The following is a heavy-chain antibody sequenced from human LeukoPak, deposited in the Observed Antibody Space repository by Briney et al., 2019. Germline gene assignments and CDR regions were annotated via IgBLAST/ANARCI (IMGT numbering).Heavy chain of an antibody. D-gene: IGHD5-18*01. CDR3: ARSGRGYSYGPDVGWFDP. V-gene: IGHV4-38-2*02. CDR2: IYHSGST. CDR1: GYSISSGYY. J-gene: IGHJ5*02. Sequence: SETLSLTCTVSGYSISSGYYWGWIRQPPGKGLEWIGSIYHSGSTYYNPSLKSRVTISVDTSKNQFSLKLSSVTAADTAVYYCARSGRGYSYGPDVGWFDPWGQGTLVTVSS.